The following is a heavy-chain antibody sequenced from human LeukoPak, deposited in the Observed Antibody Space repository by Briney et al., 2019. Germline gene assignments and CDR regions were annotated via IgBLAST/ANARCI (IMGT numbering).Heavy chain of an antibody. Sequence: GASVKVPCKASGGTFSSYAISWVRQAPGQGLEWMGRIIPIFGTANYAQKFQGRVTITTDESTSTAYMELSSLRSEDTAVYYCARAREMATISDYYYYYMDVWGKGTTVTVSS. CDR2: IIPIFGTA. J-gene: IGHJ6*03. V-gene: IGHV1-69*05. CDR3: ARAREMATISDYYYYYMDV. CDR1: GGTFSSYA. D-gene: IGHD5-24*01.